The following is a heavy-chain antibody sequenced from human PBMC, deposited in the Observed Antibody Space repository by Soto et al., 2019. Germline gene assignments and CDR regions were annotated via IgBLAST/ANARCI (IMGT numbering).Heavy chain of an antibody. Sequence: PGGSLRLSCAASGVNFRTYGMHWVRQAPGKGLEWVAVISYDGSNKYYADSVKGRFTISRDNSKSTLYLQMNSLRAEDTAVYYCAKDLYHYYYMDVWGKGTTVTVSS. CDR1: GVNFRTYG. CDR3: AKDLYHYYYMDV. J-gene: IGHJ6*03. V-gene: IGHV3-30*18. CDR2: ISYDGSNK.